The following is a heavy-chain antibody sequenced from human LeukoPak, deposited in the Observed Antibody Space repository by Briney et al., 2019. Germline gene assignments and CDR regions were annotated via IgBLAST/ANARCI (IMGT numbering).Heavy chain of an antibody. CDR3: AKDYPPYSGSWANWFDP. D-gene: IGHD6-13*01. V-gene: IGHV3-23*01. CDR1: GFTFTNYD. J-gene: IGHJ5*02. Sequence: SGGSLRLSCAASGFTFTNYDMSWVRQAPGKGREWVSAISGSGNRAYYADSVKGRFTISRDNSKNTLYLQMNSLRAEDTAVYYCAKDYPPYSGSWANWFDPWGQGTLVTVSS. CDR2: ISGSGNRA.